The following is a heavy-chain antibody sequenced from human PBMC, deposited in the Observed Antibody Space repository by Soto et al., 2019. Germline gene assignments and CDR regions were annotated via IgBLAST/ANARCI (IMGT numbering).Heavy chain of an antibody. Sequence: QVQLVQSGPEVKMPGASVKVSCKTSGYHFTAYGLAWLRQAPGQRPEWMGWVSTNNADTNYAEKFQGRVTMTTDKSPTTTYMALRSLRSDDTAVYSCARERNTDSSAYLSFAYWGQETLVTVSS. CDR2: VSTNNADT. CDR1: GYHFTAYG. CDR3: ARERNTDSSAYLSFAY. D-gene: IGHD3-22*01. V-gene: IGHV1-18*01. J-gene: IGHJ4*02.